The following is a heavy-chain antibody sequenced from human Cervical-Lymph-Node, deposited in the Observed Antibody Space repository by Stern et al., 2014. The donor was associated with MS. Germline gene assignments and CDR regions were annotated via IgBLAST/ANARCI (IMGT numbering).Heavy chain of an antibody. V-gene: IGHV5-51*01. CDR2: IYPDDSDT. CDR1: GYSFNIYW. J-gene: IGHJ6*02. CDR3: ARRGMDV. Sequence: EVQLVQSGAEVKKPGESLTISCKGFGYSFNIYWIAWVRQRPGKGLEWMGIIYPDDSDTGYSRSFQGQVTFSVDKSISTTYLQWSDLKPSDSATYFCARRGMDVWGQGTSVTVSS.